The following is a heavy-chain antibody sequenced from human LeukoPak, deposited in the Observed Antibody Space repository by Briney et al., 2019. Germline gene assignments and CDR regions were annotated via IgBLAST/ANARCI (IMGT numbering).Heavy chain of an antibody. Sequence: GGSLRLSCAASGFTFSDYYMSWIRQAPGKGLEWVSYISSSGSTIYYADSVKGRFTISRDNAKNSLYLQMNSLRAEDTAVYYCARASSSWYGNDAFDIWGQGTIVTVSS. CDR2: ISSSGSTI. J-gene: IGHJ3*02. CDR3: ARASSSWYGNDAFDI. V-gene: IGHV3-11*01. D-gene: IGHD6-13*01. CDR1: GFTFSDYY.